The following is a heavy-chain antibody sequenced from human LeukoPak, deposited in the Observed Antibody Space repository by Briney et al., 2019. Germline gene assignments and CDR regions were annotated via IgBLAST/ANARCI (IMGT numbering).Heavy chain of an antibody. CDR2: ISFGSTYI. CDR3: ASGIFYASVQTWSPV. V-gene: IGHV3-21*01. J-gene: IGHJ4*02. D-gene: IGHD3-16*01. CDR1: GFNFNIYS. Sequence: GGSLRLSCAASGFNFNIYSMNWVRQAPGRGLEWVSSISFGSTYISYADSVKGRFTISRDDAKKSLYLQMNGLRAEDTAFYYCASGIFYASVQTWSPVWGQGTLVTASS.